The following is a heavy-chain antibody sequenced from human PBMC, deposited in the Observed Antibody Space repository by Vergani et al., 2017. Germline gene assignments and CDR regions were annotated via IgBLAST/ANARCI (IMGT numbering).Heavy chain of an antibody. CDR1: GGTFSSYA. J-gene: IGHJ4*02. CDR2: IIPIFGTA. V-gene: IGHV1-69*01. CDR3: ASHVIHTIFGVVITGQNKDDY. D-gene: IGHD3-3*01. Sequence: QVQLVQSGAEVKKPGSSVKVSCKASGGTFSSYAISWVRQAPGQGLECMGGIIPIFGTANYAQQFQGRVTITADESTSPAYMERSSLRSEDTAVYSCASHVIHTIFGVVITGQNKDDYWGQGTLVTVSS.